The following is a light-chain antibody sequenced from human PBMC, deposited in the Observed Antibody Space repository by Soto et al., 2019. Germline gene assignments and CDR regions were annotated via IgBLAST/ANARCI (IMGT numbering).Light chain of an antibody. CDR1: QNIGKW. CDR2: EAS. Sequence: DIQMTQTPSTLSASVGGRVTLICRASQNIGKWLAWYQHRPGNAPKLLIYEASSLQGGVPSRFSGSGSGTEFALTISSLQPDDFATYYCQQYKTDRTFGPGTKVEMK. CDR3: QQYKTDRT. V-gene: IGKV1-5*02. J-gene: IGKJ1*01.